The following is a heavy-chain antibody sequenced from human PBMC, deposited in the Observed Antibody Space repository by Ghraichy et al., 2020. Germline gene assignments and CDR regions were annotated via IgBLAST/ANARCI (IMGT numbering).Heavy chain of an antibody. CDR2: IYYSGST. V-gene: IGHV4-59*01. Sequence: GSLRLSCTVSGGSISSYYCSWIRQPPGKGLEWIGYIYYSGSTNYNPSLKSRVTMSMDTSKNQFSLKLSSVTAADTAVYYCARGESFDSWGQGTLVTVSS. CDR3: ARGESFDS. CDR1: GGSISSYY. J-gene: IGHJ4*02.